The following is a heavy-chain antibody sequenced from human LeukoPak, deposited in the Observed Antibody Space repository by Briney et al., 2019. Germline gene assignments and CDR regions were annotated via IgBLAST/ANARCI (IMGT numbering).Heavy chain of an antibody. CDR3: ARTTEGGYTYDYFYYYYMDV. CDR1: GYTFTSYY. V-gene: IGHV1-2*02. CDR2: INPNSGGT. J-gene: IGHJ6*03. Sequence: VASVKVSCKASGYTFTSYYMHWVRQAPGQGLEWMGWINPNSGGTNYAQKFQGRVTMTRDTSISTAYMELSRLRSDDTAVYYCARTTEGGYTYDYFYYYYMDVWGKGTTVTISS. D-gene: IGHD5-18*01.